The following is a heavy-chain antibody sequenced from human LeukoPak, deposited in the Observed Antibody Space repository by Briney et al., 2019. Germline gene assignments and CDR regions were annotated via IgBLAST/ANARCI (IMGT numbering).Heavy chain of an antibody. CDR1: GGSISSSSYY. J-gene: IGHJ4*02. Sequence: PSETLSLTCTVSGGSISSSSYYWGWIRQPPGKGLEWIGSIYYSGSTYYNPSLKSRVTISVDTSKNQFSLKLSSVTAADTAVYYCARVARSLGVGALVDYWGQGTLVTVSS. V-gene: IGHV4-39*07. CDR3: ARVARSLGVGALVDY. D-gene: IGHD3-16*01. CDR2: IYYSGST.